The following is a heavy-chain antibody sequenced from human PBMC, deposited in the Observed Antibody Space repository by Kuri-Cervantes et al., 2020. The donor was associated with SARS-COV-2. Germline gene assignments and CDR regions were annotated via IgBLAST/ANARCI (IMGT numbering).Heavy chain of an antibody. CDR3: ARKSACSSTSCYPGAFDY. V-gene: IGHV4-34*01. Sequence: SQTLSLTCAVYGGSFSGYYWSWIRQPPGKGLEWIGEINHSGSTNYNPSLKSRVTISVDTSKNQFSLKLSSVTAADTAVYYCARKSACSSTSCYPGAFDYWGQGTRVTVSS. CDR1: GGSFSGYY. CDR2: INHSGST. D-gene: IGHD2-2*01. J-gene: IGHJ4*02.